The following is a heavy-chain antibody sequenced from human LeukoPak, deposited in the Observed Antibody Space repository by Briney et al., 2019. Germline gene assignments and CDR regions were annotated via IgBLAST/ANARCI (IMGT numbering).Heavy chain of an antibody. J-gene: IGHJ4*02. Sequence: ASVKVSCKASGYTFTSYGISWVRQAPGQGLEWMGWISAYNGNTNYAQKLQGRVTMTTDTSTSTAYMELSSLRSEDTAVYYCAREIAAENFDYWGQGTLVTVSS. CDR3: AREIAAENFDY. CDR1: GYTFTSYG. V-gene: IGHV1-18*01. D-gene: IGHD6-13*01. CDR2: ISAYNGNT.